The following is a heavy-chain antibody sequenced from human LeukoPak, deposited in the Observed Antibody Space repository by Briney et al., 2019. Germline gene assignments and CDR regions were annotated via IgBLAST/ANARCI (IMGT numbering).Heavy chain of an antibody. D-gene: IGHD6-13*01. Sequence: PGGSLRLSCAASGFTFSSYGMHWVRQAPGKGLEGVAVIWYDGSNKYYADSVKGRFTISRDNSKNTLYLQMNSLRAEDTAVYYCAREQQLRYYFDYWGQGTLVTVSS. CDR2: IWYDGSNK. CDR1: GFTFSSYG. J-gene: IGHJ4*02. CDR3: AREQQLRYYFDY. V-gene: IGHV3-33*01.